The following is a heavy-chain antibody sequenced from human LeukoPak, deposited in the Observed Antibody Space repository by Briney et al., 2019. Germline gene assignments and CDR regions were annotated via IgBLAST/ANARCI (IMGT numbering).Heavy chain of an antibody. J-gene: IGHJ4*02. V-gene: IGHV1-18*01. CDR2: ISAYNGNT. CDR3: ARLITMVRGVIKAPFDY. D-gene: IGHD3-10*01. Sequence: GASVKVSCKASGYTFTSYGISWVRQAPGQGLEWMGWISAYNGNTNYAQKLQGRVTMTTDTSTSTAYMELRSLRSDDTAVYYCARLITMVRGVIKAPFDYWGQGTLVTVSS. CDR1: GYTFTSYG.